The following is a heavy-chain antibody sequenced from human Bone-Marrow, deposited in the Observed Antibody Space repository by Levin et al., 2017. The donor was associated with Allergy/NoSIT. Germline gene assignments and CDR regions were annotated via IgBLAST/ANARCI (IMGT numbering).Heavy chain of an antibody. J-gene: IGHJ4*02. CDR1: GASITSSSFY. D-gene: IGHD6-13*01. CDR2: IYHNGRT. Sequence: PSETLSLTCTVSGASITSSSFYWAWIRQAPGKGLEWIGRIYHNGRTYYNPSLKSRVTMSVDSSTNQFSLRLTSVTAADTAVYYCARPQSSSWYYFASWGQGTQVTVSS. CDR3: ARPQSSSWYYFAS. V-gene: IGHV4-39*01.